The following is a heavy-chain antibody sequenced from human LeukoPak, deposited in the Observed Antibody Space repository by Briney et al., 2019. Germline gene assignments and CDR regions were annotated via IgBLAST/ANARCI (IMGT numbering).Heavy chain of an antibody. CDR3: AAAGYYDSSGYYYLDY. CDR2: IYHSGST. Sequence: PSGTLSLTCAVSGGSISSSNWWSWVRQPPGKGLEWIGEIYHSGSTNYNPSLKSRVTISVDKSKNQFSLKLSSVTAADTAAYYCAAAGYYDSSGYYYLDYWGQGTLVTVSS. CDR1: GGSISSSNW. D-gene: IGHD3-22*01. J-gene: IGHJ4*02. V-gene: IGHV4-4*02.